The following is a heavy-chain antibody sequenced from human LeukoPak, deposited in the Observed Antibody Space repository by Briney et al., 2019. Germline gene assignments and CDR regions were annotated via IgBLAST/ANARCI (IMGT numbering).Heavy chain of an antibody. J-gene: IGHJ5*02. CDR2: IIPILGIA. D-gene: IGHD6-6*01. CDR1: GGTFSSYA. V-gene: IGHV1-69*04. Sequence: SVKVSCKASGGTFSSYAISWVRQAPGQGLEWMGRIIPILGIANYAQKFQGRVTITADESTSTAYMELSSLRSEDTAVYYCARDPSSSSGGYNWFDPWGQGTLVTVSS. CDR3: ARDPSSSSGGYNWFDP.